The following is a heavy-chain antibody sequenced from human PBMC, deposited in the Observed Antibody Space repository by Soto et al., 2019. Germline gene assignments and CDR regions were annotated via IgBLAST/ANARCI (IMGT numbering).Heavy chain of an antibody. CDR2: ISAYNGNT. D-gene: IGHD2-2*01. Sequence: ASVKVSCKASGYTFTSYGISWVRQAPGQGLEWMGWISAYNGNTNYAQKLQGRVTMTTDTSTSTGYMELRSLRSDDTAVYYCAREMVCSSTSCYAFDIWGQGTMVTVSS. CDR1: GYTFTSYG. V-gene: IGHV1-18*01. J-gene: IGHJ3*02. CDR3: AREMVCSSTSCYAFDI.